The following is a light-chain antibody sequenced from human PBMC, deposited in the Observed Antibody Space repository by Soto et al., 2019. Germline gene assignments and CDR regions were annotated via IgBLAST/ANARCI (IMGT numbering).Light chain of an antibody. CDR2: GAS. CDR1: QSVSSSY. CDR3: QHYNNWLGT. J-gene: IGKJ5*01. Sequence: EIVLTQSPGTLSLSPGERATLSCRASQSVSSSYLAWYQQKPGQAPRLLIYGASSRATGIPARFSGSGSGTEFTLTISSLQSEDFAFYYCQHYNNWLGTFGQGTRLEIK. V-gene: IGKV3D-15*01.